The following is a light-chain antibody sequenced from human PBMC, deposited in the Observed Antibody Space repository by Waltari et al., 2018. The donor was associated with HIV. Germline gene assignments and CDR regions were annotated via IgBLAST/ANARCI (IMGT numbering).Light chain of an antibody. CDR3: QSSDSSGAYWV. CDR1: TLPRQY. J-gene: IGLJ3*02. V-gene: IGLV3-25*03. CDR2: KDN. Sequence: SFQLTQPPSVSVSARQTARITCSGETLPRQYVFWYQQRPGQAPVVVIYKDNERPSGIPERFSGSTSGTTVALTISGVQPEDEADYYCQSSDSSGAYWVFGGGTKLTVL.